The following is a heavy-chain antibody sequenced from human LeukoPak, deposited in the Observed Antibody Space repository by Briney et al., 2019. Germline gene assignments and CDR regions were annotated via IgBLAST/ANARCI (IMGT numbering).Heavy chain of an antibody. V-gene: IGHV3-74*01. J-gene: IGHJ4*02. D-gene: IGHD2-15*01. CDR2: ISSDGSST. CDR3: ARNSTTSRGIVD. CDR1: GFTFSIYW. Sequence: GGSLRLSCAASGFTFSIYWMHWVRQAPGNGPVWVSRISSDGSSTSYADSVKGRFTISRDNAKNTLYLQMNNLRAEDTAVYHCARNSTTSRGIVDWGQGTLVTVSS.